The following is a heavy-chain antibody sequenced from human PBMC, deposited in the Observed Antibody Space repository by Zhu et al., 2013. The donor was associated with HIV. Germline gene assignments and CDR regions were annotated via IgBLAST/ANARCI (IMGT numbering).Heavy chain of an antibody. CDR3: ARADMIVVVVTTVDFDY. V-gene: IGHV1-2*02. J-gene: IGHJ4*02. CDR1: GYTFTGYY. D-gene: IGHD3-22*01. Sequence: QVQLVQSGAEVKKPGASVKVSCKTSGYTFTGYYMHWVRQAPGQGLEWMGWINPNTGATNYARKFQGRVSMTRDTSISTAYMELRRLRSDDTAVYYCARADMIVVVVTTVDFDYWGQGTLVTVSS. CDR2: INPNTGAT.